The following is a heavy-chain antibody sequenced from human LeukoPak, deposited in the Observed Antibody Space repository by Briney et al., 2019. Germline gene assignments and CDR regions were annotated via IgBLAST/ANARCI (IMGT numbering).Heavy chain of an antibody. CDR2: IRYDGNNK. CDR1: GFTFSSYA. D-gene: IGHD6-25*01. V-gene: IGHV3-30*02. Sequence: QTGGSLRLSCAASGFTFSSYAMHWVRQAPGKGLEWVAFIRYDGNNKYYADSVKGRFTISRDNSKNTLYLQMNSLRAEDTAVYYCAKTFSSDWYFDYWGQGTLVTVAS. CDR3: AKTFSSDWYFDY. J-gene: IGHJ4*02.